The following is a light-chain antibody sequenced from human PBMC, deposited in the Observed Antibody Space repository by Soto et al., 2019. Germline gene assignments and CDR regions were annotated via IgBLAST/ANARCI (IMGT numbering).Light chain of an antibody. Sequence: EILMTQSPATLSVSPGERVTLSCRASQTISSNLAWYQQKPGQAPRLLIYGSSIRATGISARFSGSGSGTEFTLTISSLQSGDLAVYYCQQHNNWPRAFGQGTKV. CDR2: GSS. J-gene: IGKJ1*01. CDR3: QQHNNWPRA. CDR1: QTISSN. V-gene: IGKV3-15*01.